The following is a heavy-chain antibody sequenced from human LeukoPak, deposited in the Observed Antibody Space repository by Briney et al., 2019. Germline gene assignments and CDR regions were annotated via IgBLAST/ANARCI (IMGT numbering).Heavy chain of an antibody. V-gene: IGHV3-23*01. CDR3: AKATGYLL. J-gene: IGHJ4*02. CDR1: GFTFSSYA. Sequence: PGGSLRLSCAASGFTFSSYAMNWVRQAPGKGLEWVSIIFGSGDTTYYADSVKGRFTVSRDNSKNTLYLQMNSLRAEDTAVYYCAKATGYLLWGQGTLVTVSS. CDR2: IFGSGDTT. D-gene: IGHD1-14*01.